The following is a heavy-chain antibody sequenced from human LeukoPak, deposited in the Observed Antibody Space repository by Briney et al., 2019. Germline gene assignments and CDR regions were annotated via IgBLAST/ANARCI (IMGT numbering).Heavy chain of an antibody. J-gene: IGHJ4*02. V-gene: IGHV3-7*01. CDR2: IKQDGSEK. CDR3: AREGAHIGSYYDY. CDR1: GFTFSNYW. D-gene: IGHD2-21*01. Sequence: GGSLRLSCAASGFTFSNYWMSWVRQAPGKGLEWVANIKQDGSEKHYVDSVKGRFTISRDNAKNLLYLQVDSLRAEDTAVYYCAREGAHIGSYYDYWGQGTLVTVSS.